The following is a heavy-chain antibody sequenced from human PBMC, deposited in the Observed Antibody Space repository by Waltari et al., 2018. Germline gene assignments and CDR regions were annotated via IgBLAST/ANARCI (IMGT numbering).Heavy chain of an antibody. Sequence: QVQLQESGPGLVKPSQTLSLTCTVSGGSISSGHYYWSWIRQPAGKGLEWIGRIYSSGSTNYNPSLKSRVTISVDTSKNQFSLKLTSVTAADTAVYYCARDHSSSWYGWFDPWGQGTLVTVSS. J-gene: IGHJ5*02. D-gene: IGHD6-13*01. CDR1: GGSISSGHYY. V-gene: IGHV4-61*02. CDR2: IYSSGST. CDR3: ARDHSSSWYGWFDP.